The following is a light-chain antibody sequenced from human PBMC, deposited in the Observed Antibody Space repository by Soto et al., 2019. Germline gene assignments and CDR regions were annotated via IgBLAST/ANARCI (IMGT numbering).Light chain of an antibody. CDR2: GNS. CDR3: QSYDSSLCVVYV. Sequence: QSVLTLPPSVSGAPGQRVTISCTGSSSNIGAGYDVHWYQQLPGTAPKLLIYGNSNQPSGVPDRFSGSKSGTSASLAITGLPAQDEADYYWQSYDSSLCVVYVFGTGTKLTVL. CDR1: SSNIGAGYD. J-gene: IGLJ1*01. V-gene: IGLV1-40*01.